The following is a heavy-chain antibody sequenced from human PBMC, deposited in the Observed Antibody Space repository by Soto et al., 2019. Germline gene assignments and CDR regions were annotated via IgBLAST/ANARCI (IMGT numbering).Heavy chain of an antibody. D-gene: IGHD6-13*01. CDR3: ARETIELAFTRGGYDY. V-gene: IGHV1-18*04. Sequence: ASVKVSCKTSGYTFTSHGISWVRQAPGQGLEWMGWVSAYNGNANYAPKFQGRVTMTTDTSTNTVHMELRSLRADDTAVYYCARETIELAFTRGGYDYWGQGTLVTVYS. J-gene: IGHJ4*02. CDR2: VSAYNGNA. CDR1: GYTFTSHG.